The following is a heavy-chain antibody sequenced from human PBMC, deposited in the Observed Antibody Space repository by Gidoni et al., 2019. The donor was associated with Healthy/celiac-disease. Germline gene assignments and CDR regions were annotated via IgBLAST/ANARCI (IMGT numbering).Heavy chain of an antibody. CDR2: IKQDGSEK. CDR3: ARDQEGQQTGFDP. V-gene: IGHV3-7*01. D-gene: IGHD6-13*01. J-gene: IGHJ5*02. Sequence: EVQLVESGGGLVQPGGSLRLSCAASGFTFSSYWMSWVRQAPGKGLEWVANIKQDGSEKYYVDSVKGRFTSSRDNAKNSLYLQMNSLRAEDTAVYYCARDQEGQQTGFDPWGQGTLVTVSS. CDR1: GFTFSSYW.